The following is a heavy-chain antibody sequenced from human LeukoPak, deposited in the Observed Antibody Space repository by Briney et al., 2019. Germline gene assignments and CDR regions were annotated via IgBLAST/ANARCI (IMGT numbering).Heavy chain of an antibody. D-gene: IGHD3-3*01. CDR3: ARTYDFWSGYLDY. Sequence: GGSLRLSCAASGFTFSRYEMNWVRQAPGKGLEWVSYISSSGSTIYYADSVKGRFTISRDNAKNSLYLQMNSLRAEDTAVYYCARTYDFWSGYLDYWGQGTLVTVSS. CDR1: GFTFSRYE. V-gene: IGHV3-48*03. CDR2: ISSSGSTI. J-gene: IGHJ4*02.